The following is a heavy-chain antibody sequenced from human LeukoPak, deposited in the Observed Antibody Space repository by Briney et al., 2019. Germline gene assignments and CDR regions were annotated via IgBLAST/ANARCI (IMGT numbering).Heavy chain of an antibody. CDR1: GGSISSHY. D-gene: IGHD1-26*01. V-gene: IGHV4-59*08. Sequence: KTSETLSLTCTVSGGSISSHYWSWIRQPPGKGLEWIAYIYYSGSTNYNPSLQSRVTISVDTSKNQLSLKVSSVTAADTAVYYCARHMSSGTYPMDVWGQGTTVIVSS. J-gene: IGHJ6*02. CDR3: ARHMSSGTYPMDV. CDR2: IYYSGST.